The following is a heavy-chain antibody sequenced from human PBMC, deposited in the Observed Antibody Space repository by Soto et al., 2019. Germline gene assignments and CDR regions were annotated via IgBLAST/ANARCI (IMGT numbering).Heavy chain of an antibody. CDR2: IWYDGSNK. V-gene: IGHV3-33*01. CDR3: ASHYGSGSYYGVAYYGMDV. J-gene: IGHJ6*02. Sequence: PGGSLRLSCAASGFTFSSYGMHWVRQAPGKGLEWVAVIWYDGSNKYYADSVKGRFTISRDNSKNTLYLQMNSLRAEDTAVYYCASHYGSGSYYGVAYYGMDVWGQGTTVTVSS. CDR1: GFTFSSYG. D-gene: IGHD3-10*01.